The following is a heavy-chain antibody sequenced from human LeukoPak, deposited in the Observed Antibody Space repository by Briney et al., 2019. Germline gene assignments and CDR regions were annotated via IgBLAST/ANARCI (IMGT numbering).Heavy chain of an antibody. Sequence: GSSVKVSFKASGGTFSSYAISWVRQAPGQGLEWMGRIIPIFGTANYAQKFQGRVTITTDESTGTAYMELSSLRSEDTAVYYCARGYMAAELDYWGQGTLVTVSS. CDR2: IIPIFGTA. CDR3: ARGYMAAELDY. J-gene: IGHJ4*02. V-gene: IGHV1-69*05. CDR1: GGTFSSYA. D-gene: IGHD6-13*01.